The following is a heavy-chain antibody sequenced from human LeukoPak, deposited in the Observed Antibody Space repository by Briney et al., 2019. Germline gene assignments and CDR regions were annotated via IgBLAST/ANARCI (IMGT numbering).Heavy chain of an antibody. CDR1: GGSISSYY. J-gene: IGHJ5*02. CDR2: IYYSGST. D-gene: IGHD2-15*01. V-gene: IGHV4-59*01. Sequence: SETLSLTCTVSGGSISSYYWSWIRQPPGKGLEWIGYIYYSGSTNYNPSLKSRVTISVDTSKNQFSLKLSSVTAAGTAVYYCARGRPYCSGGSCYWFDPWGQGTLVTVSS. CDR3: ARGRPYCSGGSCYWFDP.